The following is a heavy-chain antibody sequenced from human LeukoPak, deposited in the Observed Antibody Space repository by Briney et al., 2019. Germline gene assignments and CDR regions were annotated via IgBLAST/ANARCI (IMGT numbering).Heavy chain of an antibody. V-gene: IGHV4-59*08. Sequence: SETLSLTCTVSGGSISSYYWSWIRQPPGKGLEWIAYIYYSGSTNYNPSLKSRVTISVDTSRNQFSLKLSSVTAADTAVYYCARVGAGFRVASFDYWGQGTLVTVSS. CDR2: IYYSGST. J-gene: IGHJ4*02. CDR3: ARVGAGFRVASFDY. D-gene: IGHD5-12*01. CDR1: GGSISSYY.